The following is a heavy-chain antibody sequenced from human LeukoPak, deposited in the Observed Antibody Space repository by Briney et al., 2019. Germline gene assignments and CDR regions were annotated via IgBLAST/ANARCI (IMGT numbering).Heavy chain of an antibody. D-gene: IGHD5-12*01. CDR3: AKDGGRVATIWGYYFDY. V-gene: IGHV3-23*01. CDR2: ISGRGGNT. Sequence: GGSLRLSCAASGFTFSTYAMSWVRQAPGKGLEWVSTISGRGGNTYYADSVKGRFTISKDNSKNTLYLQMNSLRAEDTAVYYCAKDGGRVATIWGYYFDYWGQGTLVTVSS. J-gene: IGHJ4*02. CDR1: GFTFSTYA.